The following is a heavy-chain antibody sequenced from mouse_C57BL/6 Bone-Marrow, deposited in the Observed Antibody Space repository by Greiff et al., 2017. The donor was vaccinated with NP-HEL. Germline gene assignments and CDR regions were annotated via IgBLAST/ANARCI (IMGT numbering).Heavy chain of an antibody. D-gene: IGHD2-4*01. CDR3: ARGGLRRDGAWFAY. CDR1: GYAFTNYL. V-gene: IGHV1-54*01. J-gene: IGHJ3*01. Sequence: VQLQESGAELVRPGTSVKVSCKASGYAFTNYLIEWVKQRPGQGLEWIGVINPGSGGTNYNEKFKGKATLTADKSSSTADMQLSSLTSEDSAVYFCARGGLRRDGAWFAYWGQGTLVTVSA. CDR2: INPGSGGT.